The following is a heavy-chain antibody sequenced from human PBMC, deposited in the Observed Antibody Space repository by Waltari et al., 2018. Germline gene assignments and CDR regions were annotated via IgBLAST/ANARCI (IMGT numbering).Heavy chain of an antibody. J-gene: IGHJ6*02. CDR2: IIPIFGTA. CDR3: ARRRIAAAGTYGMDV. Sequence: QVQLVQSGAEVKKPGSSVKVSCKASGGTFSSYAISWVRPPPGQGLEWLGGIIPIFGTANYAQKFQGRVTITTDESTSTAYMELSSLRSEDTAVYYCARRRIAAAGTYGMDVWGQGTTVTVSS. CDR1: GGTFSSYA. V-gene: IGHV1-69*05. D-gene: IGHD6-13*01.